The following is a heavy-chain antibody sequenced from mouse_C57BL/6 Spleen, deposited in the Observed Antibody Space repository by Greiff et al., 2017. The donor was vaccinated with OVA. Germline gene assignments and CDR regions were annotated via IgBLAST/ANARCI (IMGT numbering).Heavy chain of an antibody. V-gene: IGHV1-61*01. CDR1: GYTFTSYW. CDR2: IYPSDSET. J-gene: IGHJ4*01. CDR3: ASLGGSHYYAMDY. Sequence: LVRPGSSVKLSCKASGYTFTSYWMDWVKQRPGQGLECIGNIYPSDSETHYNQKFKDKATLTVDKSSSTAYMQLSSLTSEDSAVYYCASLGGSHYYAMDYWGQGTSVTVSS. D-gene: IGHD1-1*02.